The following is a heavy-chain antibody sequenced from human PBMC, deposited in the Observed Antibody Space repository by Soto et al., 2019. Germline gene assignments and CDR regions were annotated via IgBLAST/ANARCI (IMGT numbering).Heavy chain of an antibody. CDR2: IAYDGNEK. CDR1: GFTFKTHA. Sequence: QVQLVDYGGGVVQPGTSLRLSCAASGFTFKTHAMHWFLQAPGKGLEWMAVIAYDGNEKLYADSVKGRFTISRENSKNALYLQINTLRNEDTDVYYCWKDVGDYVPYYYGVDVWGQGTTVTVSS. CDR3: WKDVGDYVPYYYGVDV. J-gene: IGHJ6*02. D-gene: IGHD1-26*01. V-gene: IGHV3-30*18.